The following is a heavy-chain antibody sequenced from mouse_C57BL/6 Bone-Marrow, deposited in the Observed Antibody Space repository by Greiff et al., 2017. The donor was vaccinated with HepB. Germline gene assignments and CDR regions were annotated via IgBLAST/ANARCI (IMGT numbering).Heavy chain of an antibody. CDR1: GFTFSDYG. CDR2: ISSGSSTI. D-gene: IGHD2-4*01. J-gene: IGHJ3*01. CDR3: ARHYDPAWFAY. V-gene: IGHV5-17*01. Sequence: EVHLVESGGGLVKPGGSLKLSCAASGFTFSDYGMHWVRQAPEKGLEWVAYISSGSSTIYYADTVKGRFTISRDNAKNTLFLQMTSLRSEDTAMYYCARHYDPAWFAYCGQGTLVTVSA.